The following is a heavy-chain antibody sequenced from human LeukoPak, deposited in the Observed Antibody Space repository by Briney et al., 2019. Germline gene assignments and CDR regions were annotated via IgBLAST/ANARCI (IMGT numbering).Heavy chain of an antibody. Sequence: PGGSLRLSCAASGFTFSSYAMSWVRQAPGKGLEWVSAISGSGGSTYYGDSVKGRFTISRDNSKNTLYLQMKSLRAEDTAVYYCASEYDYGDYFDYWGQGTLVTVSS. J-gene: IGHJ4*02. CDR3: ASEYDYGDYFDY. CDR2: ISGSGGST. D-gene: IGHD4-17*01. CDR1: GFTFSSYA. V-gene: IGHV3-23*01.